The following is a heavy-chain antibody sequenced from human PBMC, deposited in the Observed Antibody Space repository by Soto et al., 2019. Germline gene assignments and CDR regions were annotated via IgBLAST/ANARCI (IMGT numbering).Heavy chain of an antibody. D-gene: IGHD3-10*01. CDR2: INSDGSST. CDR3: ARVATMVRGVPNWFDP. J-gene: IGHJ5*02. CDR1: GFTFSSYW. V-gene: IGHV3-74*01. Sequence: EVQLVESGGGLVQPGGSLRLSRAASGFTFSSYWMHWVRQAPGKGLVWVSRINSDGSSTSYADSVKGRFTISRDNAKNTLYLQMNSLRAEDTAVYYCARVATMVRGVPNWFDPWGQGTLVTVSS.